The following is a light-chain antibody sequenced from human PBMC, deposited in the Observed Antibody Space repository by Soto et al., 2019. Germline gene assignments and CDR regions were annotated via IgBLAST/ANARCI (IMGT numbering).Light chain of an antibody. V-gene: IGLV3-21*02. CDR1: NIGSKS. CDR3: QVWDRGNDPRII. Sequence: SYELTQPPSVSVAPGQTARITCGGNNIGSKSVHWYQQKPGQAPVMVVNDDSDRSSGIPERLSGSTSGDTATLTISRVEVGDEADYHCQVWDRGNDPRIIFGGGTKLTVL. CDR2: DDS. J-gene: IGLJ2*01.